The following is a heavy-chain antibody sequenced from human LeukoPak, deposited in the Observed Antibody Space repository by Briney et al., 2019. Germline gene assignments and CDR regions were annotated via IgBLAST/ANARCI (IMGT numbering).Heavy chain of an antibody. CDR2: ISGSGGST. V-gene: IGHV3-23*01. CDR1: GFTFSSYA. J-gene: IGHJ4*02. D-gene: IGHD6-13*01. CDR3: AKAGGSSWYSGSVYFDY. Sequence: PGGSLRLSCAASGFTFSSYAMSWVRQAPGKGLEWVSAISGSGGSTYYADSVKGRFTISRDNSKNTLYLQMNSLRAEDTAVYYCAKAGGSSWYSGSVYFDYWGQGTLVTVSS.